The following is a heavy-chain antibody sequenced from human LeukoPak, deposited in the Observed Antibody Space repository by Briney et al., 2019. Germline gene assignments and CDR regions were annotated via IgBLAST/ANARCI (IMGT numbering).Heavy chain of an antibody. CDR2: IYYSGST. CDR1: GGSISSSSYY. J-gene: IGHJ4*02. CDR3: ARDLESSSSSGDY. Sequence: TSETLSLTCTVSGGSISSSSYYWGWIRQPPGKGLEWIGSIYYSGSTYYNPSLKSRVTISVDTSKNQSSLKLSSVTAADTAVYYCARDLESSSSSGDYWGQGTLVTVSS. V-gene: IGHV4-39*01. D-gene: IGHD6-6*01.